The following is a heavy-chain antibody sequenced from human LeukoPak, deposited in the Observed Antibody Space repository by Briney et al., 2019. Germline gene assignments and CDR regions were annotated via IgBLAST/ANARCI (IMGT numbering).Heavy chain of an antibody. V-gene: IGHV1-18*04. J-gene: IGHJ6*04. CDR3: ASDPGVVPAAIGYYYYYGMDV. CDR1: GYTFTSYG. CDR2: ISAYNGNT. Sequence: ASVKVSCKASGYTFTSYGISWVRQAPGQGLEWMGWISAYNGNTNYAQKLQGRGTMTTDTSTSTAYMELRSLRSDDPAVYYCASDPGVVPAAIGYYYYYGMDVWGKGTTVTVSS. D-gene: IGHD2-2*01.